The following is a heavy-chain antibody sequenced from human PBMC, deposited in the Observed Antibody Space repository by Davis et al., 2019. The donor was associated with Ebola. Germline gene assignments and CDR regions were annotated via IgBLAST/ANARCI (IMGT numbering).Heavy chain of an antibody. CDR1: GFTFSSYG. CDR3: ASLSKDY. Sequence: GESLKISCAASGFTFSSYGMHGVRQAPGKGLEWVSVIHSGGNTYHADSVKGRFTISRDNSKNTLYLQMHSLRAEDTAVYYCASLSKDYWGQGTLVTVSS. V-gene: IGHV3-53*01. J-gene: IGHJ4*02. CDR2: IHSGGNT.